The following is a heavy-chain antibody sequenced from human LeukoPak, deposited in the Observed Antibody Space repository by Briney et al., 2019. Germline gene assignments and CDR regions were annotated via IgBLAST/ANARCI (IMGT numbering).Heavy chain of an antibody. CDR2: INTNTGNP. CDR3: ARIGYYYDSSGPHPAGYYFDY. D-gene: IGHD3-22*01. J-gene: IGHJ4*02. CDR1: GYTFTSYA. Sequence: GASVKVSCKASGYTFTSYAMNWVRQAPGQGLEWMGWINTNTGNPTYAQGFTGRFVFSLDTSVSTAYLQISSLKAEDTAVYYCARIGYYYDSSGPHPAGYYFDYWGQGTLVTVSS. V-gene: IGHV7-4-1*02.